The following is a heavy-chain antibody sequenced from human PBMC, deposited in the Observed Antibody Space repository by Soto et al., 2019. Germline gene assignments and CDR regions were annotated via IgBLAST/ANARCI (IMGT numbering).Heavy chain of an antibody. D-gene: IGHD2-15*01. V-gene: IGHV3-23*01. CDR2: ISGSGGST. CDR3: ARGQRLGGYYYGMDV. CDR1: GFTFSSYA. Sequence: EVQLLESGGGLVQPGGSLRLSCAASGFTFSSYAMSWVRQAPGKGLEWVSAISGSGGSTYYADSVKGRFTISRDNAKNSLYLQMNSLRAEDTAVYYCARGQRLGGYYYGMDVWGQGTTVTVSS. J-gene: IGHJ6*02.